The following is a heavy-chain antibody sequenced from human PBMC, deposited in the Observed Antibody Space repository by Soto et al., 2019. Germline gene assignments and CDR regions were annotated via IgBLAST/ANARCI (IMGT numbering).Heavy chain of an antibody. CDR1: GGSISSGGYS. J-gene: IGHJ5*02. Sequence: SETLSLTCAVSGGSISSGGYSWSWIRQPPGKGLEWIGYIYHSGSTYYNPSLKSRVTISVDTSKNQFSLKLSSVTAADTAVYYCATSNWFDPWGQGTLVTVSS. V-gene: IGHV4-30-2*03. CDR3: ATSNWFDP. CDR2: IYHSGST.